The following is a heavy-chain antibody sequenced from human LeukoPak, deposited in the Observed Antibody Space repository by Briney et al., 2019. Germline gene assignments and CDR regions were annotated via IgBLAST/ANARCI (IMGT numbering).Heavy chain of an antibody. V-gene: IGHV3-7*03. CDR1: AFIFSGHW. CDR3: AKDPGPEDYSYSAMDV. Sequence: GGSLRLSCEGSAFIFSGHWMNWVRQTPGKGLEWVASIKEDGSERQYVDSVKGRFSISRDNTKGSLFLQLNSLRAEDTAVYYCAKDPGPEDYSYSAMDVWGQGTTVTVSS. J-gene: IGHJ6*02. CDR2: IKEDGSER. D-gene: IGHD1-14*01.